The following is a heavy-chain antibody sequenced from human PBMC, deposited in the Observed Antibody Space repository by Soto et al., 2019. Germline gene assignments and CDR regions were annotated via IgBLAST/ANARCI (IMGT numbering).Heavy chain of an antibody. Sequence: EASVKVSRKASGGTFSSYAMIWVRQAPGQGLEGMGGIIPIFGTANYAQKFQGRVTITADTSASTAYMELSSLRSEDTAVYYCASTTQWLYASTNPPNYYLDVWGKGTTVTVSS. CDR1: GGTFSSYA. D-gene: IGHD6-19*01. CDR2: IIPIFGTA. CDR3: ASTTQWLYASTNPPNYYLDV. J-gene: IGHJ6*03. V-gene: IGHV1-69*06.